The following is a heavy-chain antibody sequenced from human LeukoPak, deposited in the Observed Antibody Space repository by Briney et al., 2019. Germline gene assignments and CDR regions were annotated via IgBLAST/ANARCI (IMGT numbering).Heavy chain of an antibody. CDR1: GFTFSSYS. CDR2: ISSSSSYI. V-gene: IGHV3-21*01. J-gene: IGHJ4*02. Sequence: PGGSLRLSCAASGFTFSSYSMNWVRQAPGKGLEWVSSISSSSSYIYYEDSVKGRFTISRDNAKNSLYLQMNSLRAEDTAVYYCARDKVGATGKDYWGQGTLVTVSS. CDR3: ARDKVGATGKDY. D-gene: IGHD1-26*01.